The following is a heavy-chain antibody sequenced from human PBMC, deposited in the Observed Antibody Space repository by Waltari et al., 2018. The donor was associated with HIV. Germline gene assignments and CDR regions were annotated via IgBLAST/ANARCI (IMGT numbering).Heavy chain of an antibody. D-gene: IGHD6-19*01. Sequence: QVQLVESGGGVVRPGRSLRLSCAASGFSVSRYGMHWVRQAPGKGLEWVAVIWHDGSKKYYAGSVKGRFTVSRDTSKNTLYLEMNRLRAEDTAVYHCARDPGTLLIAVAGAFDYWGPGILVTVSS. CDR1: GFSVSRYG. CDR3: ARDPGTLLIAVAGAFDY. J-gene: IGHJ4*02. V-gene: IGHV3-33*01. CDR2: IWHDGSKK.